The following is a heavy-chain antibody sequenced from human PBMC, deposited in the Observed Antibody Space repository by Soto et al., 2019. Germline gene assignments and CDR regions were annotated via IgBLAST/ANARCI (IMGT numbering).Heavy chain of an antibody. D-gene: IGHD3-3*01. CDR2: ISGSGGST. J-gene: IGHJ4*02. V-gene: IGHV3-23*01. CDR3: AKEKYDFWSGYYIPRFHY. CDR1: GFTFSSYA. Sequence: EVQLLESGGGLVQPGGSLRLSCAASGFTFSSYAMSWVCQAPGKGLEWVSAISGSGGSTYYADSVKGRFTISRDNSKNTLYLQMNSLRAEDTAVYYCAKEKYDFWSGYYIPRFHYWGQGTLVTVSS.